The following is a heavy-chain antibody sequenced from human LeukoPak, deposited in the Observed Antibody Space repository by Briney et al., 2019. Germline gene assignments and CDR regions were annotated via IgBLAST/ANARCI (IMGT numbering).Heavy chain of an antibody. CDR3: ARDPHTSGWPSGY. Sequence: PSETLSLTCAVSGGSISSSNWWSWVRQPPGKGLDWIGEISQGRNTIYNPSLESRVTISVDKSKNQLPLKLSSVTAADTAVYYCARDPHTSGWPSGYWGQGTLVTVSS. J-gene: IGHJ4*02. CDR1: GGSISSSNW. CDR2: ISQGRNT. D-gene: IGHD6-19*01. V-gene: IGHV4-4*02.